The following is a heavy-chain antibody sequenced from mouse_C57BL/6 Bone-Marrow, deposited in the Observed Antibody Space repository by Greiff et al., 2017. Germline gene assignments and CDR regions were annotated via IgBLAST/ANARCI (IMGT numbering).Heavy chain of an antibody. CDR1: GFNIKDDY. Sequence: VQLQQSGAELVRPGASVKLSCTASGFNIKDDYMHWVKQRPEQGLEWIGWIDPENGDTEYASKFQGKATITADTSSNTAYLQLSSLTSEDTAVYCCTTHSGSSHWYFDVWGTGTTVTVSS. D-gene: IGHD1-1*01. CDR2: IDPENGDT. J-gene: IGHJ1*03. V-gene: IGHV14-4*01. CDR3: TTHSGSSHWYFDV.